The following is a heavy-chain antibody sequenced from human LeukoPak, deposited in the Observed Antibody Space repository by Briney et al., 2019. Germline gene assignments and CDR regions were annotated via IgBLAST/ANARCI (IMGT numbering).Heavy chain of an antibody. J-gene: IGHJ4*02. V-gene: IGHV1-2*02. Sequence: ASVRVSFKASGYTFTGYYIHWVRQAPGQGLEWMGWINPNGGGTDYAQKFQGRVTMTRDTSISTAYMELSSLRSDDTAMFYCARDRGLFDYWGQGTLVTVSS. CDR3: ARDRGLFDY. CDR1: GYTFTGYY. CDR2: INPNGGGT.